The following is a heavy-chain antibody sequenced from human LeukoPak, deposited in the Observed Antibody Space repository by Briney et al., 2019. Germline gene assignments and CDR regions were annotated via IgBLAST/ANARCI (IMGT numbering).Heavy chain of an antibody. CDR3: ARGRSVVVIWAYYYYGMDV. J-gene: IGHJ6*02. V-gene: IGHV1-8*01. CDR2: MNPNSGNT. CDR1: GYTFTSYD. Sequence: GASVKVSCKASGYTFTSYDINWVRQATGQGLEWMGWMNPNSGNTGYAQKFQGRVTMTRNTPISTAYMELSSLRSEDTAVYYCARGRSVVVIWAYYYYGMDVWGQGTTVTVSS. D-gene: IGHD3-22*01.